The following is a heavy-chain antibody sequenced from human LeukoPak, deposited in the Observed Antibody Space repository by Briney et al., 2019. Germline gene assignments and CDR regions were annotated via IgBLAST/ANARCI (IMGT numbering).Heavy chain of an antibody. D-gene: IGHD3-16*01. CDR1: GYTFTGYY. CDR3: SLSLGDPLTGDP. Sequence: ASVKVSCKAPGYTFTGYYMHWVRQAPGQGLEWMGWINPNSGGTNYAQKFQGRVTMTRDTSISTAYMELSRLRSDDTAVYYCSLSLGDPLTGDPWGQGTLVTVSS. J-gene: IGHJ5*02. CDR2: INPNSGGT. V-gene: IGHV1-2*02.